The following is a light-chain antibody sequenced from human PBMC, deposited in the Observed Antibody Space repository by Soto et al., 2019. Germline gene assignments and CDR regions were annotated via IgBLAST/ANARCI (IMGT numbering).Light chain of an antibody. CDR1: QSVGRN. V-gene: IGKV3-15*01. CDR3: QQYNHWPPLT. CDR2: GAS. Sequence: EIVMTQSPATLSVSPGERATHSCRASQSVGRNLAWYQQKPGQAPRLLIYGASTRATGNAARFSGSGSGTEFTLTISSLQSEDFAIYSCQQYNHWPPLTFGGGTKVEIK. J-gene: IGKJ4*01.